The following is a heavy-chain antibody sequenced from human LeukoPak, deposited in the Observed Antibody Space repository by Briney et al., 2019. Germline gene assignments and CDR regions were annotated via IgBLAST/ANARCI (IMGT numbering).Heavy chain of an antibody. CDR1: GYTFTGYY. CDR2: INPDSGVT. D-gene: IGHD6-6*01. Sequence: ASAKVSCKASGYTFTGYYMHWVRQAPGQGLEWMGRINPDSGVTNYAQRFQGRVTMTRDTSISTAYMELSRLRSDDTAVFYCARDHSSSSYYYYMDVWGKGTTVTVSS. V-gene: IGHV1-2*06. CDR3: ARDHSSSSYYYYMDV. J-gene: IGHJ6*03.